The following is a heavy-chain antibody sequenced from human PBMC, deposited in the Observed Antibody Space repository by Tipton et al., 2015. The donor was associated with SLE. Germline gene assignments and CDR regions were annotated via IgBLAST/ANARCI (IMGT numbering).Heavy chain of an antibody. D-gene: IGHD6-13*01. CDR3: AKDIGSSWDGWFDP. Sequence: SLRLSCAASGFTFSSYWMHWVRQAPGKGLVWVSRINSDGSSTSYADSVKGRFTISRDNAKNTLYLQMNSLRAEHTALYYCAKDIGSSWDGWFDPWGQGTLVTVSS. V-gene: IGHV3-74*01. J-gene: IGHJ5*02. CDR1: GFTFSSYW. CDR2: INSDGSST.